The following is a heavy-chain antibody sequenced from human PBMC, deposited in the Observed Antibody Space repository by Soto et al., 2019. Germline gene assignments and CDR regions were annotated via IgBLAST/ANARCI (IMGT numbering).Heavy chain of an antibody. D-gene: IGHD3-10*01. CDR3: ARDPFGSGSYYKRAFDI. CDR2: IYSGGST. J-gene: IGHJ3*02. CDR1: GFTVSSNY. Sequence: GGSLRLSCAASGFTVSSNYMSWVRQAPGKGLEWVSVIYSGGSTYYADSVKGRFTISRDNSKNTLYLQMNSLRAEDTAVYYCARDPFGSGSYYKRAFDIWGQGTMVTVSS. V-gene: IGHV3-66*01.